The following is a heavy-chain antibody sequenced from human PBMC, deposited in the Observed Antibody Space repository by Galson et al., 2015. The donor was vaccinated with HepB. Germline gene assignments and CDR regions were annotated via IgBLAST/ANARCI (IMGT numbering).Heavy chain of an antibody. CDR2: ISSSGGST. J-gene: IGHJ4*02. CDR1: GFTFSSYA. V-gene: IGHV3-23*01. D-gene: IGHD5-12*01. CDR3: ARDSGNDLTTIDY. Sequence: SLRLSCAASGFTFSSYAMSWVRQGPGKGLEWVSAISSSGGSTYYADSVKGRFTISRDNSKNTLYLQMNSLRAEDTAVYYCARDSGNDLTTIDYWGQGTLVTVSS.